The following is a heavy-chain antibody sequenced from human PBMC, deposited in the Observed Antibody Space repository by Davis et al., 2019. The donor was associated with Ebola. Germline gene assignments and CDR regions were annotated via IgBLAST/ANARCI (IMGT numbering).Heavy chain of an antibody. J-gene: IGHJ6*02. D-gene: IGHD3-10*01. CDR3: AREGGLVRGIVITWKDGMDV. CDR2: ISYDGSNK. V-gene: IGHV3-30*03. Sequence: GESLKISCAASGFTFSSYGMHWVRQAPGKGLEWVAVISYDGSNKYYADSVKGRFTISRDNSKNTLYLQMNSLRAEDTAVYYCAREGGLVRGIVITWKDGMDVWGQGTTVTVSS. CDR1: GFTFSSYG.